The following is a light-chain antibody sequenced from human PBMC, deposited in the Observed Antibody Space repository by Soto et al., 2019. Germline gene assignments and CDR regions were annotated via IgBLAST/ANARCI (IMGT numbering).Light chain of an antibody. J-gene: IGLJ3*02. CDR3: QAYDYSLTAFV. V-gene: IGLV1-40*01. CDR2: GNR. Sequence: QSALTQPPSVSGAPGQRVTISCTGNNSNLGAGYDVHWYQQLPGAAPKLVIFGNRNRPSGVPERFSGSKSGTSASLAITGLQAEDGADYYCQAYDYSLTAFVFGGGTQLTVL. CDR1: NSNLGAGYD.